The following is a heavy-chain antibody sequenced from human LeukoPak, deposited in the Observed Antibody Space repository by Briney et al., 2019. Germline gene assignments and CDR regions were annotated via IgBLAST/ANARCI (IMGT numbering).Heavy chain of an antibody. V-gene: IGHV4-61*02. CDR3: ASTSKNTGYSSSWYAEYFQH. CDR2: IYTSGRT. D-gene: IGHD6-13*01. CDR1: GGSISSGSYY. Sequence: TLSLTCTVSGGSISSGSYYWSWIRQPAGKGLEWIGRIYTSGRTNYNPSLKSRVTISVDTSKNQFSLKLSSVTAADTAVYYCASTSKNTGYSSSWYAEYFQHWGQGTLVTVSS. J-gene: IGHJ1*01.